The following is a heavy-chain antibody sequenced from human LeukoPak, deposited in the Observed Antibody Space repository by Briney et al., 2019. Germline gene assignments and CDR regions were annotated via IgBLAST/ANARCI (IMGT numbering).Heavy chain of an antibody. Sequence: GGSLRLSCAASGLSFGAHALHWVRQAPGMGLEWVSGVGGGGQRTHYADSVKGRFTISRDNSKNTLYLQMNSLRAEDTAIYYCAKDRGYYVDTGTINFWGQGTLVTVSS. CDR2: VGGGGQRT. CDR3: AKDRGYYVDTGTINF. D-gene: IGHD3-22*01. CDR1: GLSFGAHA. J-gene: IGHJ4*02. V-gene: IGHV3-23*01.